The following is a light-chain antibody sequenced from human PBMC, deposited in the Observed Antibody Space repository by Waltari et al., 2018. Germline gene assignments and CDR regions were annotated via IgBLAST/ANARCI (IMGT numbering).Light chain of an antibody. CDR2: WAS. Sequence: DIVLTQSPDSLAVSLGERATINCKSSQSVLYNSNSKNLLAWYQQKPGQPPKLLIYWASTRESGVPDRFSGSGSGTDFTLTISSLQAEDVAVYYCHHYYIPPLTFGQGTRLEI. CDR1: QSVLYNSNSKNL. V-gene: IGKV4-1*01. CDR3: HHYYIPPLT. J-gene: IGKJ5*01.